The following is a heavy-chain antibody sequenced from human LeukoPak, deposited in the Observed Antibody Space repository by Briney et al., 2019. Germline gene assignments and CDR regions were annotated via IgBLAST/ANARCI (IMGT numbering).Heavy chain of an antibody. CDR1: GFTVSSNY. V-gene: IGHV3-21*01. D-gene: IGHD2-2*01. J-gene: IGHJ4*02. Sequence: GGSLRLSCAASGFTVSSNYMSWVRQAPGKGLEWVSSISSSSSYIYYADSVKGRFTISRDNAKNSLYLQMNSLRAEDTAVYYCARGGVVYCSSTSCPEASFDYWGQGTLVTVSS. CDR2: ISSSSSYI. CDR3: ARGGVVYCSSTSCPEASFDY.